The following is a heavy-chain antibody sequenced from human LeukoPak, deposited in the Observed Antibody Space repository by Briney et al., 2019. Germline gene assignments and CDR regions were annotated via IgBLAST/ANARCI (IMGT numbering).Heavy chain of an antibody. CDR1: GFTFSSYS. J-gene: IGHJ3*02. Sequence: GGSLRLSCAASGFTFSSYSMNWVRQAPGKGLEWVSYISSSSSTIYYADSVKGRFTISRDNAKNSLYLQMNSLRAEDTAVYYCARDRAYYYGSGSYYDAFDIWGQGTMVTVSS. CDR2: ISSSSSTI. V-gene: IGHV3-48*01. CDR3: ARDRAYYYGSGSYYDAFDI. D-gene: IGHD3-10*01.